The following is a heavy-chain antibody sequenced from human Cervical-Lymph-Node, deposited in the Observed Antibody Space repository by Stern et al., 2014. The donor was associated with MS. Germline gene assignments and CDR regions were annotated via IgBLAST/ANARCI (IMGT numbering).Heavy chain of an antibody. V-gene: IGHV3-21*01. D-gene: IGHD2-15*01. J-gene: IGHJ4*02. CDR3: AREDCSGGSCYSALFY. CDR1: GFTFSSYS. CDR2: ISSSSSYI. Sequence: EVQLVESGGGLVKPGGSLRLSCAASGFTFSSYSMNWVRQAPGKGLEWVSSISSSSSYIYYADSVKGRFTISRDNAKNSLYLQMNSLRAEDTAVYYCAREDCSGGSCYSALFYWGQGTLVTVSS.